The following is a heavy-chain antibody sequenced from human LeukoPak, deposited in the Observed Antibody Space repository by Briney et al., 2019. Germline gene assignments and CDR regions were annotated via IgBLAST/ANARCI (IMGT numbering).Heavy chain of an antibody. D-gene: IGHD2-2*01. CDR3: ARAVRGVVVVPAATIGRDYYYYMDV. V-gene: IGHV1-3*01. CDR2: INAGNGNT. Sequence: ASVKVSCKASGYTFINYAINWGRQAPGQRLEWMGWINAGNGNTKYSQKFQGRVTITRHTSISTAYMELSSLRSEDTAVYYCARAVRGVVVVPAATIGRDYYYYMDVWGKGTTVTVSS. CDR1: GYTFINYA. J-gene: IGHJ6*03.